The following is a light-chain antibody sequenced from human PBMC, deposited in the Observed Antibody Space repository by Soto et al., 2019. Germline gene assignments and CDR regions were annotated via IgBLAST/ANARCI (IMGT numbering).Light chain of an antibody. V-gene: IGLV1-44*01. Sequence: QSVLTQPPSASGTPGQRVTISCSGSSSNIGSNTVNWYQQLPGTAPKLLIYDNNQRPSGVPDRFSGSQSGTSASLAISGLQSEDEADYYCAAWDDSLNGYVFGTGTQLTVL. CDR3: AAWDDSLNGYV. J-gene: IGLJ1*01. CDR2: DNN. CDR1: SSNIGSNT.